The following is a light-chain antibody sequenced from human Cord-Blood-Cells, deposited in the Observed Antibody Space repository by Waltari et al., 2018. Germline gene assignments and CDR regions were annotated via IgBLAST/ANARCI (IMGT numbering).Light chain of an antibody. V-gene: IGKV1-5*03. CDR2: KAS. J-gene: IGKJ2*03. CDR1: QSISSW. Sequence: DIQMTQSPSTLSASVGDRVTITCRASQSISSWLAWYQQKPGKAPKLLIYKASSLGSGVPSRFSGSGSGTEFTLTISSLQPDDFATYDCQQYNSYSSFGQGTKLEIK. CDR3: QQYNSYSS.